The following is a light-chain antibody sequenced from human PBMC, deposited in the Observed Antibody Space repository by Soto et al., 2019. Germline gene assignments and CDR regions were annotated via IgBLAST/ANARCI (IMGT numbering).Light chain of an antibody. CDR3: QPYGSSLFT. Sequence: EIVFTQSPGTLSFSPGERATLSCRASQSVSSKYLAWYQQKPGQAPRVLIYGTSIRASGVPERFSGGGSGTDFTLTITRLEPEDFAVYYCQPYGSSLFTFGPGT. CDR2: GTS. J-gene: IGKJ3*01. CDR1: QSVSSKY. V-gene: IGKV3-20*01.